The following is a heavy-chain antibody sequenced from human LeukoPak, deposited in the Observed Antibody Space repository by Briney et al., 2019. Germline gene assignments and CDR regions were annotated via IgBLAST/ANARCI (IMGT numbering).Heavy chain of an antibody. D-gene: IGHD1-1*01. CDR2: IKVDVSET. Sequence: PGGSLRLSCAASGFSFSNYWMSWVRQAPGKGLEWVANIKVDVSETYYVDSVKGRFTISRDNSKNSLYLQMNYLRAEDTAVYYCARDLTNWNDATFDIWGQGTMVTVAS. J-gene: IGHJ3*02. CDR3: ARDLTNWNDATFDI. V-gene: IGHV3-7*01. CDR1: GFSFSNYW.